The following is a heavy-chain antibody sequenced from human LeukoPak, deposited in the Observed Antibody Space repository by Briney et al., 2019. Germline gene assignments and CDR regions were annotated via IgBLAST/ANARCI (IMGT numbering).Heavy chain of an antibody. Sequence: SETLSLTCAVYGGSFSGYYWSWIRQPAGKGLEWIGRIYTSGSTNYNPSLKSRVTMSVDTSKNQFSLKLSSVTAADTAVYYCARTGYYYYGMDVWGQGTTVTVSS. CDR3: ARTGYYYYGMDV. CDR2: IYTSGST. J-gene: IGHJ6*02. CDR1: GGSFSGYY. D-gene: IGHD1-14*01. V-gene: IGHV4-59*10.